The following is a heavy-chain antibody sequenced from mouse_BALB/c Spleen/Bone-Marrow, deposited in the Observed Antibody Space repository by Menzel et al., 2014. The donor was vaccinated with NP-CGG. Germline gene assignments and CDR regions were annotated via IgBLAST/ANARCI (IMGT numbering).Heavy chain of an antibody. CDR2: INSDGGST. J-gene: IGHJ4*01. CDR3: ARHNYRYDDYAMDY. D-gene: IGHD2-14*01. Sequence: EVKVVESGGGLVQPGETLKLSCESNEYEFPSHDMSWVRKTPEKRLELVAAINSDGGSTYYPDTMERRFIISRDNTKKTPYLQMRSLRSEDTALYYCARHNYRYDDYAMDYWGQGTSVTVSS. V-gene: IGHV5-2*01. CDR1: EYEFPSHD.